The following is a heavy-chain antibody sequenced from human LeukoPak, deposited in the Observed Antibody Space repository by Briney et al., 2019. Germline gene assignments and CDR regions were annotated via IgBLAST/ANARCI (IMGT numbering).Heavy chain of an antibody. J-gene: IGHJ2*01. CDR2: INTDGTNT. Sequence: QPGGSLRLSCAASGFTFSDYWIHWVRQAPGKGLVWVSRINTDGTNTTYADSVRGRFTISRDNAKNTLYLQMNSLRAEDTAVYYCARVVEYCSSTGCNYWYFDLWGRGTLVTVSS. D-gene: IGHD2-2*01. CDR1: GFTFSDYW. CDR3: ARVVEYCSSTGCNYWYFDL. V-gene: IGHV3-74*01.